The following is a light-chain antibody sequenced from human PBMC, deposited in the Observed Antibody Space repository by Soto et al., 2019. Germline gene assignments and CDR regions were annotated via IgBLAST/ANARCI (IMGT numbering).Light chain of an antibody. Sequence: EIVLTQSPGTLSLSPGERATLSCRARQSVSRSYLAWYQQKPGQAPRLLIYGASSRATGIPDRFSGSGSGTDFTLTISRLEPEDFAVYYCQQYGSSPRVYTFGQGTKLEIK. CDR1: QSVSRSY. J-gene: IGKJ2*01. V-gene: IGKV3-20*01. CDR2: GAS. CDR3: QQYGSSPRVYT.